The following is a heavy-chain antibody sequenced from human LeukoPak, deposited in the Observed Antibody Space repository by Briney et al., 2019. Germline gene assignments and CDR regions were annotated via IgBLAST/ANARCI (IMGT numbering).Heavy chain of an antibody. J-gene: IGHJ3*02. D-gene: IGHD3-22*01. CDR1: GFIFRSYG. Sequence: GGSLRLSCAVSGFIFRSYGMHWVRQAPGKGLEWVAVISYDGTNIHYADSAKGRFTISRDNSKNTLSLQMNSLRAEDTALYYCARRSRSYYDSSVAYAFDIWGQGTMVTVSS. V-gene: IGHV3-30*03. CDR2: ISYDGTNI. CDR3: ARRSRSYYDSSVAYAFDI.